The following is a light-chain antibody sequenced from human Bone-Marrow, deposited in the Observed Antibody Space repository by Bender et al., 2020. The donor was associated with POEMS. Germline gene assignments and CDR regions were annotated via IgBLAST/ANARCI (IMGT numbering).Light chain of an antibody. V-gene: IGLV3-1*01. CDR2: QGK. J-gene: IGLJ2*01. Sequence: SYELTQPPSLSVSPGQTASITCSGDRLGRMYISWYQLKSGQSPLLVMFQGKMRPSGIPERFSGSNSGDTATLTISVTQPMDEADYYCQAWDRSAAIFGGGTKLTVL. CDR3: QAWDRSAAI. CDR1: RLGRMY.